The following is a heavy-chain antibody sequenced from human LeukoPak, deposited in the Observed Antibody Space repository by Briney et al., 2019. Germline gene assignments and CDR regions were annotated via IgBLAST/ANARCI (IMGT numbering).Heavy chain of an antibody. D-gene: IGHD3-22*01. Sequence: GRSLRLSCAASGFTFSSYAMHWVRQAPGKGLEWVAVISYDGSNKYYADSVKGRFTISRDNAKNSLYLQMNSLRAEDTAVYFCARSITMIVDWFDPWGQGTLVTVSS. CDR2: ISYDGSNK. J-gene: IGHJ5*02. CDR3: ARSITMIVDWFDP. V-gene: IGHV3-30*04. CDR1: GFTFSSYA.